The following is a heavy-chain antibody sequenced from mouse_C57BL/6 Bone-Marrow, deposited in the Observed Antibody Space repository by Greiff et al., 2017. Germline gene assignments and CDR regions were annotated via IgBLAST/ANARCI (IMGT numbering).Heavy chain of an antibody. CDR2: ISDGGSYT. Sequence: EVKLEESGGGLVKPGGSLKLSCAASGFTFRSYAMSWVRQTPEKRLEWVATISDGGSYTYYPDNVKGRFTISRDNAKNNLYLQMSHLKSEDTAMYYCARLRLDYWGQGTTLTVSS. J-gene: IGHJ2*01. V-gene: IGHV5-4*03. CDR1: GFTFRSYA. CDR3: ARLRLDY.